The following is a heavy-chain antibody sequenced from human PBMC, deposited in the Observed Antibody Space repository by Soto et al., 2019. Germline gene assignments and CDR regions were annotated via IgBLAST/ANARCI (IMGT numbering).Heavy chain of an antibody. V-gene: IGHV3-53*01. Sequence: GGSLRLSCVGSGFDVTTNCMRWVRQAPGKGLECVSIVCTGGATHYADSVKGRFTISRDRSKNTVHLQMNSVRAEDTAVYYCVRDKRTISGIFPGYWGQGTQVTVSS. CDR2: VCTGGAT. CDR3: VRDKRTISGIFPGY. J-gene: IGHJ4*02. CDR1: GFDVTTNC. D-gene: IGHD1-1*01.